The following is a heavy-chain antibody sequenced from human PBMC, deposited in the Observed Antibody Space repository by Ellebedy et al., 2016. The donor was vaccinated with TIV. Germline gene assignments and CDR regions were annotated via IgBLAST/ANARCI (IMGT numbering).Heavy chain of an antibody. CDR3: ARWGPYRGTFQGPFDF. J-gene: IGHJ4*02. Sequence: SLKISCAASGFTFSSYWMHWVRQAPGKGLEWVSGVSWNSDSIGYADSVKGRFTISRDNAKNSLYLQMNSLRPEDTAVYYCARWGPYRGTFQGPFDFWGQGVLVTVSS. CDR1: GFTFSSYW. CDR2: VSWNSDSI. D-gene: IGHD5-24*01. V-gene: IGHV3-9*01.